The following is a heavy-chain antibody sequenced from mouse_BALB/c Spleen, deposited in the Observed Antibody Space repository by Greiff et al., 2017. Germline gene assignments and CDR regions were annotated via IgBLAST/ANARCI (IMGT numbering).Heavy chain of an antibody. CDR3: ARSAGTWFAY. J-gene: IGHJ3*01. D-gene: IGHD4-1*01. Sequence: QVHVKQSGAELAKPGASVKMSCKASGYTFTSYWMHWVKQRPGQGLEWIGYINPSTGYTEYNQKFKDKATLTADKSSSTAYMQLSSLTSEDSAVYYCARSAGTWFAYWGQGTLVTVSA. V-gene: IGHV1-7*01. CDR1: GYTFTSYW. CDR2: INPSTGYT.